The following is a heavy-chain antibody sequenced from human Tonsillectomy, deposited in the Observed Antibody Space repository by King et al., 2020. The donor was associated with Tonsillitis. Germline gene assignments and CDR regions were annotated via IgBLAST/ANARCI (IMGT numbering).Heavy chain of an antibody. CDR1: GFTFSSYA. CDR2: ISGSGGST. CDR3: AKDPLVVVDTQNLYGMDV. Sequence: VQLVESGGGLVQPGGSLRLSCAASGFTFSSYAMSWVRQAPGKGLEWVSAISGSGGSTYYADSVKGRFTISRDNSKNTLYLQMNSLRAEDTAVYYCAKDPLVVVDTQNLYGMDVWGQGTTVTVSS. D-gene: IGHD2-15*01. V-gene: IGHV3-23*04. J-gene: IGHJ6*02.